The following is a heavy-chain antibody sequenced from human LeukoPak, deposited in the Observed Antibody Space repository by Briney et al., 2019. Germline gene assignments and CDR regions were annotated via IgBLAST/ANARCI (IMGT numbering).Heavy chain of an antibody. CDR3: AREKGRYYYGSGSYYHHDY. CDR2: ISYDGSNK. CDR1: GFTFSSYA. Sequence: GGSLRLSCAASGFTFSSYAMHWVRQAPGKGLEWVAVISYDGSNKYYADSVKGRFTISRDNSKNTLYLQMNSLRAEDTAVYYCAREKGRYYYGSGSYYHHDYWGQGTLVTVSS. V-gene: IGHV3-30-3*01. D-gene: IGHD3-10*01. J-gene: IGHJ4*02.